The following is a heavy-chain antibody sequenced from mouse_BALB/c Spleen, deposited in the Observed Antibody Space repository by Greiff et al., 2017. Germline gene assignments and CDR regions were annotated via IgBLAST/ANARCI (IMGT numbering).Heavy chain of an antibody. CDR3: ARNYDGYYRYFDV. D-gene: IGHD2-3*01. CDR2: INPGSGGT. J-gene: IGHJ1*01. Sequence: QVQLKQSGAELVRPGTSVKVSCKASGYAFTNYLIEWVKQRPGQGLEWIGVINPGSGGTNYNEKFKGKATLTADKSSSTAYMQLSSLTSDDSAVYFCARNYDGYYRYFDVWGAGTTVTVSS. CDR1: GYAFTNYL. V-gene: IGHV1-54*01.